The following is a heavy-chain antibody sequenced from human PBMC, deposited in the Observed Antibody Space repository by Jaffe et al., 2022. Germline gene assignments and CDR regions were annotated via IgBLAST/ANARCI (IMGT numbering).Heavy chain of an antibody. V-gene: IGHV3-72*01. CDR3: ARVPRDGPGNYYYYYMDV. CDR1: GFTFSDHY. J-gene: IGHJ6*03. Sequence: EVQLVESGGGLVQPGGSLRLSCAASGFTFSDHYMDWVRQAPGKGLEWVGRTRNKANSYTTEYAASVKGRFTISRDDSKNSLYLQMNSLKTEDTAVYYCARVPRDGPGNYYYYYMDVWGKGTTVTVSS. CDR2: TRNKANSYTT.